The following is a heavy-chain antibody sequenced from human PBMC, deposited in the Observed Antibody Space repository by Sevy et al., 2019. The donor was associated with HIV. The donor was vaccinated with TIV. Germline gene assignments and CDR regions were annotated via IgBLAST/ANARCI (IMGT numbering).Heavy chain of an antibody. CDR1: GGSISKIGNY. CDR2: IFHTGKT. CDR3: AKIYDY. J-gene: IGHJ4*02. Sequence: SETLSLTCSVSGGSISKIGNYWGWVRQPPGERLEWIGDIFHTGKTNYNPSLKSRVAISLDTSKNQFSLKLSSVTAADTAVYYCAKIYDYWGPGALVTVSS. D-gene: IGHD3-3*01. V-gene: IGHV4-39*01.